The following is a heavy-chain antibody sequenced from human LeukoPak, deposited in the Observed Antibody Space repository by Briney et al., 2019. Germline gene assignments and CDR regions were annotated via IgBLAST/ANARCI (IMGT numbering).Heavy chain of an antibody. V-gene: IGHV3-30*14. CDR1: GFTFSSYV. D-gene: IGHD2/OR15-2a*01. CDR2: ISYDGSNE. Sequence: GRSLRLSCAASGFTFSSYVMHWVRQAPGKGLEWVAIISYDGSNEYYADSVKGRFTISRDNSKNTVHLQMNNLRAEDTAMYFCARRLYIVRGAFDIWGQGTMVTVSS. J-gene: IGHJ3*02. CDR3: ARRLYIVRGAFDI.